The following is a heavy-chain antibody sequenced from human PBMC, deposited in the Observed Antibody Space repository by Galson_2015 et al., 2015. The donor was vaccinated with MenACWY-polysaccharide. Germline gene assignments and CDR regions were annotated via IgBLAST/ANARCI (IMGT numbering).Heavy chain of an antibody. V-gene: IGHV3-11*04. Sequence: ADSVKGRFTISRDNAKDSLYLEMNSLTAEDTGLYYCARDRGSYDAYDIWGQGTVVTVSS. J-gene: IGHJ3*02. CDR3: ARDRGSYDAYDI. D-gene: IGHD5-18*01.